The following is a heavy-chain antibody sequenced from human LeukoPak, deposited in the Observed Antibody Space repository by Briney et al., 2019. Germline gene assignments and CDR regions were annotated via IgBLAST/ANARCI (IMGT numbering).Heavy chain of an antibody. D-gene: IGHD4-17*01. CDR1: GGSISNGGYS. Sequence: SETLSLTCTVSGGSISNGGYSWSWIRQPTGKGLEWIGYVYHSGGTYYNASLKSRVTISIDRSNNQFSLKLSSVTAADTAVYYCARQTYGDYSFDYWGQGTLVTVSS. CDR2: VYHSGGT. J-gene: IGHJ4*02. CDR3: ARQTYGDYSFDY. V-gene: IGHV4-30-2*01.